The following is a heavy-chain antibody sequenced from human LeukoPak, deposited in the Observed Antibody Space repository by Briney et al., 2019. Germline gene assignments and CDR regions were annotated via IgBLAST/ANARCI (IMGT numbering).Heavy chain of an antibody. CDR1: GGSIGTYY. D-gene: IGHD2-8*02. J-gene: IGHJ4*02. CDR2: IYASGST. Sequence: PSETLSLTCTVSGGSIGTYYWNWIRQPAGKGLEWIGRIYASGSTNHNPSLDTRIAMSIDTSKNQFSLKLNSVTAADTAVYYCARDSGNERLGVYFDYWGQGTLVTVSS. V-gene: IGHV4-4*07. CDR3: ARDSGNERLGVYFDY.